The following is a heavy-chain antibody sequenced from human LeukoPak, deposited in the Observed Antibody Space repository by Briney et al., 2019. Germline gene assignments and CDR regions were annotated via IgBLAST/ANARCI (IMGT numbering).Heavy chain of an antibody. Sequence: SETLSLTCAVYGGSFSGYYWSWIRQPPGKGLEWVGEINHSGSTNYNPSLKSRVTISVDTSKNQFSLKLSSVTAADTAVYYCAGLTIFGVVNPTDVWGQGTTVTVSS. V-gene: IGHV4-34*01. J-gene: IGHJ6*02. D-gene: IGHD3-3*01. CDR1: GGSFSGYY. CDR3: AGLTIFGVVNPTDV. CDR2: INHSGST.